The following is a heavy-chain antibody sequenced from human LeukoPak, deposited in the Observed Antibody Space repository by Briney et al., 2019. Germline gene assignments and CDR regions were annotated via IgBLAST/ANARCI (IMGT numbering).Heavy chain of an antibody. CDR3: ARDPAAARTDY. J-gene: IGHJ4*02. Sequence: GGSLRLSCAASRFTFSGYGMSWVRQAPGKGLEWVSGISGSGGSTYYADSVKGRFTISRDNSKNTMYLQMNSLRAEDTAVYYCARDPAAARTDYWGQGTLVTVSS. V-gene: IGHV3-23*01. CDR1: RFTFSGYG. CDR2: ISGSGGST. D-gene: IGHD6-13*01.